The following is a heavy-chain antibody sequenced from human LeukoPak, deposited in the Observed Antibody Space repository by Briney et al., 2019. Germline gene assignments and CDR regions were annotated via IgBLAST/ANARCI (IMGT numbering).Heavy chain of an antibody. CDR1: GGSISLYY. CDR2: IYYSGST. CDR3: ARLSYYYDTHGYSRPTSFDY. V-gene: IGHV4-59*08. J-gene: IGHJ4*02. D-gene: IGHD3-22*01. Sequence: SETLSLTCTVSGGSISLYYWSWIRQPPRKGLEWVGYIYYSGSTSFNASFESRVTMSADTSKSQFSLQLNSVTAADTAVYCCARLSYYYDTHGYSRPTSFDYWGQGTLVTVSS.